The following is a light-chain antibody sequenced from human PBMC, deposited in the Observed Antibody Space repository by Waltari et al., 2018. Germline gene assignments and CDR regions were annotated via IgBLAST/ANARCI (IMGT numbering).Light chain of an antibody. CDR1: QSVSSN. CDR2: GAS. J-gene: IGKJ3*01. Sequence: EIVMTQSPATLSVSPGERATLARRASQSVSSNFAWYQQKPGQAPRLLIYGASTRATGIPARFSGSGSGTEFTLTISSLQSEDFAVYYCQQYNNWPFTFGPGTKVDIK. CDR3: QQYNNWPFT. V-gene: IGKV3-15*01.